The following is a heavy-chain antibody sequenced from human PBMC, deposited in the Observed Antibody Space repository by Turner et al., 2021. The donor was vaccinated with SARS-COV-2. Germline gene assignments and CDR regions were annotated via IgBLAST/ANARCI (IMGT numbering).Heavy chain of an antibody. J-gene: IGHJ4*02. Sequence: QVQLVPSGAEVQKPGASVKVSCKASGYTFTSYGISWVRQAPGQGLEWMGWISAYNGNTNYAQKLQGRVTMTTDTSTSTAYMELRSLRSDDTAVYYCARDDPDIVATITIYWGQGTLVTVSS. CDR3: ARDDPDIVATITIY. D-gene: IGHD5-12*01. CDR1: GYTFTSYG. CDR2: ISAYNGNT. V-gene: IGHV1-18*01.